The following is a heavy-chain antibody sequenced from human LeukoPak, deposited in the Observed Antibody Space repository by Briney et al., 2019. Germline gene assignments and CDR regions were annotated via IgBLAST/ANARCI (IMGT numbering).Heavy chain of an antibody. CDR3: ARGADAGYSSDS. D-gene: IGHD6-19*01. CDR1: GFTFSNYW. J-gene: IGHJ5*02. V-gene: IGHV3-74*01. Sequence: GGSLRLSCAASGFTFSNYWMHWVRQAPGKGLVWVSRINSDARSTSYADSVKGRFTISRDNAKNTLYLQMNSLRAEDTAVYYCARGADAGYSSDSWGQGTLVTVSS. CDR2: INSDARST.